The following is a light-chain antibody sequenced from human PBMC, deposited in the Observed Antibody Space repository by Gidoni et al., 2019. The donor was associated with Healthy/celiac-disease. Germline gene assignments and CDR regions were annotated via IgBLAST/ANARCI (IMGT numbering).Light chain of an antibody. CDR1: QSVSSN. CDR3: QQYNNWPLFT. V-gene: IGKV3-15*01. CDR2: GAS. Sequence: SQSVSSNLAWYQQKPGQAPRLLIYGASTRATGIPASFSGSGSGTEFTLTISSLQSEDFAVYYCQQYNNWPLFTFXPXTKVDIK. J-gene: IGKJ3*01.